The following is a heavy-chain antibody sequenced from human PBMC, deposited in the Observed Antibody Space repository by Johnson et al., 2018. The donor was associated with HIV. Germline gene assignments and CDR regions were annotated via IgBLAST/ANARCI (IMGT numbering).Heavy chain of an antibody. CDR1: GFTFSSYG. D-gene: IGHD3-22*01. Sequence: QVQLVESGGGLVQPGTSLRLSCAASGFTFSSYGMHWVRQAPGKGLEWVAFIRYDGNNKYYADSVNGRFTISRDNAKNFLYLQMNSLRAEDTALYYCARDTYYYDTSGYLIRPRAFDVWGQGTMVTVSS. CDR2: IRYDGNNK. V-gene: IGHV3-33*08. J-gene: IGHJ3*01. CDR3: ARDTYYYDTSGYLIRPRAFDV.